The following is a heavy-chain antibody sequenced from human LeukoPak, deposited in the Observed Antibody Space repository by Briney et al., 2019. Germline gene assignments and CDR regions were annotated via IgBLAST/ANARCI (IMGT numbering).Heavy chain of an antibody. CDR1: GYTFTSYG. CDR3: ARSGAGSELDLYGGGY. V-gene: IGHV1-18*01. D-gene: IGHD4-23*01. J-gene: IGHJ4*02. Sequence: GASVKVSCKASGYTFTSYGISWVRQAPGQGLECMGWISAYNGNTNYAQKLQGRVTMTTDTSTSTAYMELRSLRSDDTAVYYCARSGAGSELDLYGGGYWGQGTLVTVSS. CDR2: ISAYNGNT.